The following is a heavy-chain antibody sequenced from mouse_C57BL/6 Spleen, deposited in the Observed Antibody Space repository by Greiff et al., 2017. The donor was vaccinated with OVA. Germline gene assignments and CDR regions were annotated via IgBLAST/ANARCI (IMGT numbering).Heavy chain of an antibody. CDR1: GYTFTSYW. D-gene: IGHD2-1*01. CDR3: AREGNLSYWYCDV. V-gene: IGHV1-52*01. Sequence: QVQLQQPGAELVRPGSSVKLSCKASGYTFTSYWMHWVKQRPIQGLEWIGNIDPSDSETHYNQKFKDKATLTVDKSSSTAYMQLSSLTSEDSAVYYCAREGNLSYWYCDVWGTGTTVTVSS. CDR2: IDPSDSET. J-gene: IGHJ1*03.